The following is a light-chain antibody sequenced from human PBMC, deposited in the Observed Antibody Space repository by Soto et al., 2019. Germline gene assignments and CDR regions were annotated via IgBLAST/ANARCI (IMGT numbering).Light chain of an antibody. CDR1: SSDVGGYNY. Sequence: QSVLTQPASVSVSPVQSITISCTGSSSDVGGYNYVSWYQQHPGKAPKLMIYDVSNRPSGVSNRFSGSKSGNTASLTISGLQAEDEADYYCSSYAGGSTLFVFGTGTKLTV. CDR3: SSYAGGSTLFV. J-gene: IGLJ1*01. CDR2: DVS. V-gene: IGLV2-14*03.